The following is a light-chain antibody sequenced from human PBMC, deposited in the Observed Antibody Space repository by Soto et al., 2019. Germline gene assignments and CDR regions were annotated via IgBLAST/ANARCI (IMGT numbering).Light chain of an antibody. V-gene: IGKV1-5*03. CDR3: KQYNSFPPS. Sequence: DILMTKSPSTLPAGVGDRVTISCRAIQSISSWLAWYQQKPGKAPKLLIYKATSLQSVVPSRFSGSGSGTEFTLTISSLQPDDFATYYCKQYNSFPPSFGGGTKVEIK. J-gene: IGKJ4*01. CDR1: QSISSW. CDR2: KAT.